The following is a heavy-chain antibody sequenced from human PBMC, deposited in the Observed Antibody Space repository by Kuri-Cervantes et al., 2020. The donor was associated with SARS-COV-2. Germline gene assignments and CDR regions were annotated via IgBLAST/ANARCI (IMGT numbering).Heavy chain of an antibody. CDR1: GGSISSNSHY. D-gene: IGHD7-27*01. CDR3: ARRSWAYYFDF. V-gene: IGHV4-39*01. CDR2: IYFTGST. Sequence: GSLRLSCAVSGGSISSNSHYWGWIRQLPDKGPEWIGTIYFTGSTYYNPSLRSRVTISIDTSKDRFSLKLNSVTATDAAVYYCARRSWAYYFDFWGQGSLVTVSS. J-gene: IGHJ4*01.